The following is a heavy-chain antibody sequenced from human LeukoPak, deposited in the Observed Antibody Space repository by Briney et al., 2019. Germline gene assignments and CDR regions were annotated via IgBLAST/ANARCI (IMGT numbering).Heavy chain of an antibody. V-gene: IGHV4-61*02. CDR3: ARDQVDFWSGYYPY. CDR2: IYTSGST. Sequence: SETLSLTCTVSGGSISSSSYYWGWIRQPAGKGLEWIGRIYTSGSTNYNPSLKSRVTISVDTSKNQFSLKLSSVTAADTAVYYCARDQVDFWSGYYPYWGQGTLVTVSS. CDR1: GGSISSSSYY. D-gene: IGHD3-3*01. J-gene: IGHJ4*02.